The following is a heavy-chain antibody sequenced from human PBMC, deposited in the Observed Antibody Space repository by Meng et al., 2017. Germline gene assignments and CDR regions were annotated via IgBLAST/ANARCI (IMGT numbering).Heavy chain of an antibody. D-gene: IGHD5-12*01. J-gene: IGHJ6*02. CDR2: ISYDGSNK. CDR3: ARSVNSGYEGFYYYYGMDV. V-gene: IGHV3-30*01. CDR1: GFTFSSYA. Sequence: GASLKISCAASGFTFSSYAMHWVRQAPGKGLEWVAVISYDGSNKYYEDSVKGRFTISRDNSKNTLYLQMNSLRAEDTAVYYCARSVNSGYEGFYYYYGMDVWGQGTTVTVSS.